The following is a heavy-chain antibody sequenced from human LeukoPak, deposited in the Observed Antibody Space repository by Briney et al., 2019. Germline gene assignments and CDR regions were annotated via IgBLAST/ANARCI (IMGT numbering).Heavy chain of an antibody. CDR2: LHADGIER. CDR1: VFTLSGYW. J-gene: IGHJ4*02. D-gene: IGHD5-12*01. Sequence: PGGSLRLSCAASVFTLSGYWMSCVRQAPGKGLEWVARLHADGIERYYVDPVKGRFTISRDNAKNSLHLQMYSLRLDDTAVYYCARGGYSFDYLGQGTLVSVSS. V-gene: IGHV3-7*01. CDR3: ARGGYSFDY.